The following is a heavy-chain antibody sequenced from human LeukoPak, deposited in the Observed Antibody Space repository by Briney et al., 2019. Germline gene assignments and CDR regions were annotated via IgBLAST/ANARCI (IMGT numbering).Heavy chain of an antibody. J-gene: IGHJ6*02. V-gene: IGHV3-23*01. CDR1: GFTFTTYA. Sequence: GGSLRLSCAASGFTFTTYAMSWVRQAPGKGLEWVSSVSKSDGTTYYADSVKGRLTISRDNSKNTLHLQMNGLRAEDTAVYYCARGSYGMDVWGQGTRSPSP. CDR2: VSKSDGTT. CDR3: ARGSYGMDV.